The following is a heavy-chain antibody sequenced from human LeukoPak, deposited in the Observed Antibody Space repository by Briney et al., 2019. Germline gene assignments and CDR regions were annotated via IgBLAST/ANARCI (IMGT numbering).Heavy chain of an antibody. Sequence: GASVKVSCKASGYTFTSYDINWVRQATGQGLEWMGWMNPNSGNTGYAQKFQGRVTMTRNTSISTAYMELSSLRSEDTAVYYCARDLERYYDLEGRSGYWGQGTLVTVSS. J-gene: IGHJ4*02. V-gene: IGHV1-8*01. CDR2: MNPNSGNT. D-gene: IGHD3-3*01. CDR1: GYTFTSYD. CDR3: ARDLERYYDLEGRSGY.